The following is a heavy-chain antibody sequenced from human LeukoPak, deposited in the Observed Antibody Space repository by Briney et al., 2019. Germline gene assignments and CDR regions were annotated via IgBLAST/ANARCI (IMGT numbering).Heavy chain of an antibody. CDR3: ARSGVTYYYDSSGYAIWWYFDL. V-gene: IGHV3-7*03. CDR2: IKQDGSEK. Sequence: GGSLRLSCAASGFTFSSYWMSWVRLAPGKGLEWVANIKQDGSEKYYVDSVKGRFTISRDNAKNSLYLQMNSLRAEDTAVYYCARSGVTYYYDSSGYAIWWYFDLWGRGTLVTVSS. J-gene: IGHJ2*01. CDR1: GFTFSSYW. D-gene: IGHD3-22*01.